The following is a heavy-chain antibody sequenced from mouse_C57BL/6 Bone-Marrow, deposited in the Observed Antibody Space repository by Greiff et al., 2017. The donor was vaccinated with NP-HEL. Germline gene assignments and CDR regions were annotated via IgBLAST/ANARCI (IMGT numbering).Heavy chain of an antibody. Sequence: DVQLQESGAELVRPGASVKLSCTASGFNIKDDYMHWVKQRPEQGLEWIGWIDPENGDTEYASKFQGKATITADPSSNTAYLQLSRLTSEDTAVYDCTVYSYGIGYYIDDWGQGTTLTVSS. CDR3: TVYSYGIGYYIDD. D-gene: IGHD1-1*01. J-gene: IGHJ2*01. V-gene: IGHV14-4*01. CDR1: GFNIKDDY. CDR2: IDPENGDT.